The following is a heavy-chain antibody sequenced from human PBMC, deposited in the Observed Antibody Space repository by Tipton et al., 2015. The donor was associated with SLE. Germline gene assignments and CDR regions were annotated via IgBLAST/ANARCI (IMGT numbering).Heavy chain of an antibody. CDR1: GYSISSGYY. Sequence: TLSLTCAVSGYSISSGYYWGWIRQPPGKGLEWIGQINHSGITHFNPSLKSRVTISVDTSRNQFSLRLTSVTAADTAVYYCARGWAFSSTWSYFDLWGRGTLVTVSS. V-gene: IGHV4-38-2*01. CDR3: ARGWAFSSTWSYFDL. CDR2: INHSGIT. D-gene: IGHD6-13*01. J-gene: IGHJ2*01.